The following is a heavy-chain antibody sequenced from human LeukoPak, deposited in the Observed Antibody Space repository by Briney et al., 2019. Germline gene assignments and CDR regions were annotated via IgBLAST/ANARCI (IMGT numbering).Heavy chain of an antibody. Sequence: ASVKVSCKASGYTFTGYYMHWVRQAPGQGLEWMGWINPNSGGTNYAQKFQGRVTMTRDTSISTAYMELSRLRSDDTALYYCAREAPLRYYGSGSPPTEYYMDVWGKGTTVTVSS. CDR1: GYTFTGYY. CDR2: INPNSGGT. J-gene: IGHJ6*03. CDR3: AREAPLRYYGSGSPPTEYYMDV. V-gene: IGHV1-2*02. D-gene: IGHD3-10*01.